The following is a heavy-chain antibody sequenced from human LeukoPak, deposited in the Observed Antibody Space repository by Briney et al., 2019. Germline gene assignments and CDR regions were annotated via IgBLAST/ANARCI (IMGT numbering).Heavy chain of an antibody. Sequence: GGSLRLSCAASGYTFSSYSMNWVRQAPGKGLEWVSSISSSSYIYYADSVKGRFTISRDNAKNSLYLQMNSLRAEDTAVYSCARDVVPLHRAHLFDYWGQGTLVTVSS. V-gene: IGHV3-21*01. CDR1: GYTFSSYS. J-gene: IGHJ4*02. CDR3: ARDVVPLHRAHLFDY. D-gene: IGHD1-14*01. CDR2: ISSSSYI.